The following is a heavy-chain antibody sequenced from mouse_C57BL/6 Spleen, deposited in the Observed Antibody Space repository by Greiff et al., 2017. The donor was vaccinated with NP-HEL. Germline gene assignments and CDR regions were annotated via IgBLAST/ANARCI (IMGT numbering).Heavy chain of an antibody. CDR1: GFTFSDYY. D-gene: IGHD1-1*01. V-gene: IGHV5-12*01. Sequence: EVKLVESGGGLVQPGGSLKLSCAASGFTFSDYYMYWVRQTPEKRLEWVAYISNGGGSTYYPDTVKGRLTISRDNAKNTLYLQMSRLKSEDTAMYYCARRSSDWYFDVWGTGTTVTVSS. J-gene: IGHJ1*03. CDR3: ARRSSDWYFDV. CDR2: ISNGGGST.